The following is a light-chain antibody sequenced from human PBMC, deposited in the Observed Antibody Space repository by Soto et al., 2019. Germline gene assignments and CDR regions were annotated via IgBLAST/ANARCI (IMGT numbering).Light chain of an antibody. CDR2: RNN. CDR3: AAWDDSLSGVV. J-gene: IGLJ2*01. Sequence: QSVLTQPPSASGTPGQRVTLSCSGSSSNIGSNYVYWYQHLPGTAPKLLIYRNNQRPSRVPDRFSGSKSDTSASLAISGLRSEDEADYYCAAWDDSLSGVVFGGGTKLTVL. V-gene: IGLV1-47*01. CDR1: SSNIGSNY.